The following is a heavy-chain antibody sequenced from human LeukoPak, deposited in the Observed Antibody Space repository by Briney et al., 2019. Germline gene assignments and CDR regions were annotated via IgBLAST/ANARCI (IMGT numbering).Heavy chain of an antibody. V-gene: IGHV3-49*04. D-gene: IGHD2-2*01. CDR3: TTDTVVPAANALFDY. CDR1: GFTFADYA. J-gene: IGHJ4*02. CDR2: IRSKAYGGTT. Sequence: PGGSLRLSCTASGFTFADYAMTWVRQAPGKGLEWVGFIRSKAYGGTTEYAASVKGRFTISRDDSKSIAYLQMNSLKTEDTAVYYCTTDTVVPAANALFDYWGQGTLVTVSS.